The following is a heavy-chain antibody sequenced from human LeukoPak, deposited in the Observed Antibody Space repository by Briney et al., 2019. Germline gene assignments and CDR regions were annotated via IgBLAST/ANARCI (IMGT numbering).Heavy chain of an antibody. D-gene: IGHD2-2*01. CDR2: MNPNSGDT. J-gene: IGHJ4*02. CDR1: VYTFANFY. CDR3: ARRPINCIITNCYVDY. Sequence: ASVKVSCKASVYTFANFYIHWVRQAPGQGLEWMGWMNPNSGDTSYAREFQDRVTMTRDTSLGTAYMELSRLRSDDTAVYFCARRPINCIITNCYVDYWGQGTLVTVSS. V-gene: IGHV1-2*02.